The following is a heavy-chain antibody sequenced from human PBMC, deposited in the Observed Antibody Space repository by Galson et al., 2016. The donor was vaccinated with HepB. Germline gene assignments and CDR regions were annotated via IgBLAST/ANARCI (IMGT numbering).Heavy chain of an antibody. CDR3: ARLRRIVTTGSWSYPSDFDY. CDR1: GYILTGYY. Sequence: SVKVSCKASGYILTGYYVHWVRQAPGQGLEWMGWIDPRSGGTIYAENFQGRVTMTRDTSINPAYMELSRLRSAATAVYYCARLRRIVTTGSWSYPSDFDYWGQGTLVTVSS. D-gene: IGHD1-26*01. J-gene: IGHJ4*02. V-gene: IGHV1-2*02. CDR2: IDPRSGGT.